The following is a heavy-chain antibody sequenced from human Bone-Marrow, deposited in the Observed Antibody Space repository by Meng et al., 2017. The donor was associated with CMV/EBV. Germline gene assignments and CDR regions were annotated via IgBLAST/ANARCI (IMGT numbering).Heavy chain of an antibody. CDR1: VYPSTGYS. D-gene: IGHD3-22*01. CDR2: INPTRRGT. CDR3: SVLRDVIVVLYSPG. V-gene: IGHV1-2*02. J-gene: IGHJ4*02. Sequence: SVYPSTGYSMHWVRQAPGQGLEWMGWINPTRRGTAYAQKFQARPTTPTHTSISPAYMELSRLRSDGPAVSSCSVLRDVIVVLYSPGWGQGTLVTVSS.